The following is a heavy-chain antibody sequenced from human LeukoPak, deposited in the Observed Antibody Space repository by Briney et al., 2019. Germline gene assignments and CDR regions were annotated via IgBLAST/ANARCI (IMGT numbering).Heavy chain of an antibody. CDR3: ARDQMVRTRELDY. CDR1: GGTFSSYA. V-gene: IGHV1-69*05. Sequence: ASVKVSCKASGGTFSSYAISWVRQAPGQGLERMGRIIPIFGTANYAQKFQGRVTITTDESTSTAYMELSSLRSEDTAVYYCARDQMVRTRELDYWGQGTLVTVSS. CDR2: IIPIFGTA. J-gene: IGHJ4*02. D-gene: IGHD3-10*01.